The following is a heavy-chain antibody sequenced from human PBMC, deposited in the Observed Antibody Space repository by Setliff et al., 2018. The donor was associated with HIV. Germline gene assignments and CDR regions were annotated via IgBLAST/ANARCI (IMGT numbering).Heavy chain of an antibody. CDR1: GFTFSTYE. D-gene: IGHD3-10*01. V-gene: IGHV3-48*03. CDR2: VSSGDSSI. J-gene: IGHJ4*01. CDR3: ARVRLYNAALDY. Sequence: GGSLRLSCAASGFTFSTYEMNWVRQAPGKGLEWVAYVSSGDSSIYYADSVKGRFTIYRDNTKNSLFLQMNSLRAEDTAVYYCARVRLYNAALDYWGHGTLVTVSS.